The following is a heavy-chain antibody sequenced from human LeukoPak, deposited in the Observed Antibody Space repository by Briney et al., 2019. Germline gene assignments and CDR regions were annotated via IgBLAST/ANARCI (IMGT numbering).Heavy chain of an antibody. Sequence: GGSLRLSRAASGFTFSSYGMSWVRQAPWERLQWVSGISDSGGNTYYADSVRGRFTISRDNSKNTLYLQMNSLRAEDTAVYYCARHRSSWLIDYWGQGTLVTVSS. J-gene: IGHJ4*02. D-gene: IGHD6-6*01. CDR1: GFTFSSYG. CDR2: ISDSGGNT. V-gene: IGHV3-23*01. CDR3: ARHRSSWLIDY.